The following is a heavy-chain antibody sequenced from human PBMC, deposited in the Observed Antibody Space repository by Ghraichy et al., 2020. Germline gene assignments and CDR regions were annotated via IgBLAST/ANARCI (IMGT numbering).Heavy chain of an antibody. V-gene: IGHV3-30*02. D-gene: IGHD4-17*01. J-gene: IGHJ4*02. CDR3: ARDSDYGDNDFDY. CDR2: LHYDGTNK. CDR1: GFTLSGYS. Sequence: GGSLRLSCAASGFTLSGYSIHWVRQAPGKGLEWVALLHYDGTNKYYADSVKGRFTVSRDTSKNTVYLEMNSLRAEDTAIYYCARDSDYGDNDFDYWGQGTLVTVSS.